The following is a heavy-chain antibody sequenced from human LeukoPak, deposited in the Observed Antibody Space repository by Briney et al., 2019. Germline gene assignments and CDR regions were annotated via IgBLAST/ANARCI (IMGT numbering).Heavy chain of an antibody. Sequence: SESLSLTCTVSGGSITSHNWSWLPPAPGQGLKWIGFIYYSGRAKYNPSLQSRVTISLDTSEKKFSLKVTSVTAADTAAYYCTILLDEDSSGDPDTFDMWGQGTVVTVYS. D-gene: IGHD3-22*01. CDR2: IYYSGRA. CDR1: GGSITSHN. CDR3: TILLDEDSSGDPDTFDM. V-gene: IGHV4-59*08. J-gene: IGHJ3*02.